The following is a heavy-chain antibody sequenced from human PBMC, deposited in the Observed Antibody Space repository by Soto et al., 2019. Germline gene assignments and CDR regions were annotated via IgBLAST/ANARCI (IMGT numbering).Heavy chain of an antibody. J-gene: IGHJ3*02. CDR1: GGSISSGGYY. V-gene: IGHV4-31*03. Sequence: QVQLQESGPGLVKPSQTLSLTCTVSGGSISSGGYYWSWIRQHPGKGLEWIGYIYYSGSTYYNPSLKSRVTISVDTSKNQFSLKLSSVTAADTAVYYCARGTMIVVDQTLDAFDIWGQGTMVTVSS. CDR2: IYYSGST. D-gene: IGHD3-22*01. CDR3: ARGTMIVVDQTLDAFDI.